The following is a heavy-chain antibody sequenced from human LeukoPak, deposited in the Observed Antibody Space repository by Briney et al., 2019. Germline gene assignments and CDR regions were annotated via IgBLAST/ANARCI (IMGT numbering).Heavy chain of an antibody. V-gene: IGHV1-18*01. D-gene: IGHD4/OR15-4a*01. CDR1: GYTFTSYG. CDR3: AREEGAPDAFDI. CDR2: ISAYNGNT. Sequence: ASVKVSCKASGYTFTSYGISWVRQAPGQGLEWMGWISAYNGNTNYAQKLQGRVTMTTDTSTSTGYMELRSLRSDDTAVYYCAREEGAPDAFDIWGQGTMVTVSS. J-gene: IGHJ3*02.